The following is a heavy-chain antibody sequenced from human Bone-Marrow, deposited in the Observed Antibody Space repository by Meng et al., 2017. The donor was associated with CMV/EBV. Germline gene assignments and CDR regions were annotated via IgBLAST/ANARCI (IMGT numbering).Heavy chain of an antibody. V-gene: IGHV4-59*01. CDR3: AREYRGRGVRYFDC. CDR2: IYYSGST. J-gene: IGHJ4*02. D-gene: IGHD3-16*01. CDR1: GGSISSYY. Sequence: SETLSLTCTVSGGSISSYYWSWIRQPPGKGLEWIGYIYYSGSTNYNPSLKSRVTISVDTSKNQFSLKLSSVTAADTAVYYCAREYRGRGVRYFDCWGQGTLVTVSS.